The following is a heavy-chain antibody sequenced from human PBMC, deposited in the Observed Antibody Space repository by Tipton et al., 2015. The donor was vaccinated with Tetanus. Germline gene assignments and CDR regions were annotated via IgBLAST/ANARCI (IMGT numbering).Heavy chain of an antibody. CDR3: ARDRVIYDSSVRYFHAFDI. CDR1: GGSISSYY. Sequence: TLSLTCTVSGGSISSYYWSWIRQPAGKGLEWIGRIYTSGSTNYNPPLKSRVTMSVDTSKNQFSRKLSSVTAADTAVYYCARDRVIYDSSVRYFHAFDIWGQGTMVTVSS. D-gene: IGHD3-22*01. J-gene: IGHJ3*02. CDR2: IYTSGST. V-gene: IGHV4-4*07.